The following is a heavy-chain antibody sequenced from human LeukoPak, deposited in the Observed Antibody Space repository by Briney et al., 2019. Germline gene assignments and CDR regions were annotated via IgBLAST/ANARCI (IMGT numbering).Heavy chain of an antibody. J-gene: IGHJ5*02. D-gene: IGHD6-13*01. CDR3: AREVMWQQLVQNNWFDP. Sequence: GSSVKVSCKASGGTFSSYAISWVRQAPGQGLEWMGGIIPIFGTANYAQKFQGRVTITTDESTSTAYMELGSLRSEDTAVYYCAREVMWQQLVQNNWFDPWGQGTLVTVSS. CDR2: IIPIFGTA. CDR1: GGTFSSYA. V-gene: IGHV1-69*05.